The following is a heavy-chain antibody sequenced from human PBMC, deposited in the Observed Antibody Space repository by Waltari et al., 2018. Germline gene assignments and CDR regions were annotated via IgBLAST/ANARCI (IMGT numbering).Heavy chain of an antibody. CDR3: ARAGLLGAFDV. D-gene: IGHD2-15*01. CDR1: GFTFSRSW. Sequence: EVQLVESGGGLVQPGGSLRLSCAASGFTFSRSWIHWVRQFPGKGLMLVSRSNNEGSSRVYADSVKGRFTISRDDAKNTVSLQMNNLSAEDTALYYCARAGLLGAFDVWGQGTMVTVSS. CDR2: SNNEGSSR. J-gene: IGHJ3*01. V-gene: IGHV3-74*03.